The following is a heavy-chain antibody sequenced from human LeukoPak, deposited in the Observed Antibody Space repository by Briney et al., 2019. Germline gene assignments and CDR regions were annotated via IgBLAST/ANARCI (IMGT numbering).Heavy chain of an antibody. CDR3: AGVRYCSGGSCYSPFDY. J-gene: IGHJ4*02. V-gene: IGHV3-21*01. Sequence: PGGSLRLSCAASGFTFSSYSMNWVRQAPGKGLEWVSSISSSSSYIYYADSVKGRFTISRDNAKNSLYLQMNSLGAEDTAVYYCAGVRYCSGGSCYSPFDYWGQGTLVTVSS. CDR2: ISSSSSYI. CDR1: GFTFSSYS. D-gene: IGHD2-15*01.